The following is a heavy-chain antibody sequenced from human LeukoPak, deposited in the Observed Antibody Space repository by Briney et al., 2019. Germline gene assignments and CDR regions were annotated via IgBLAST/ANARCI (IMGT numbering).Heavy chain of an antibody. CDR3: ARQGYSSGWYSSSPYYYYGMDV. V-gene: IGHV4-59*08. Sequence: PSETLSLTCTVSGGSISSYYWSWIRQPPGKGLEWIGYTYYSGSTNYNPSLKSRVTISVDTSKNQFSLKLSSVTAADTAVYYCARQGYSSGWYSSSPYYYYGMDVWGQGTTVTVSS. CDR2: TYYSGST. CDR1: GGSISSYY. J-gene: IGHJ6*02. D-gene: IGHD6-19*01.